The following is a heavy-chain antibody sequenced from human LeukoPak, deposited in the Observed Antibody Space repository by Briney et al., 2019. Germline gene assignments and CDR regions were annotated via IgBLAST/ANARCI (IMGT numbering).Heavy chain of an antibody. Sequence: GGSLRLSCSASGFTFSSYAMHWVRQAPGKGLEYVSAISSNGGSTYYADSVKGRFTISRDNSKNTLYLQMSSLRAEDTAVYYCARVGVAATPGEYYFDYWGQGTLVTVSS. J-gene: IGHJ4*02. D-gene: IGHD2-15*01. CDR3: ARVGVAATPGEYYFDY. CDR1: GFTFSSYA. CDR2: ISSNGGST. V-gene: IGHV3-64D*06.